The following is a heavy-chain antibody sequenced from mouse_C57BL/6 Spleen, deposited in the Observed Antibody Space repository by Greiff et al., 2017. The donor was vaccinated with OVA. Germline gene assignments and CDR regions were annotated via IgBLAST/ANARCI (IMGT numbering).Heavy chain of an antibody. CDR3: TRVKIYYGNSAWFAY. Sequence: QVQLQQSGAELVRPGASVTLSCKASGYTFTDYEMHWVKQTPVHGLEWIGAIDPETGGTAYNQKFKGKAILTADKSSSTAYMELRSLTSEDSAVYYCTRVKIYYGNSAWFAYWGQGTLVTVSA. CDR1: GYTFTDYE. J-gene: IGHJ3*01. CDR2: IDPETGGT. V-gene: IGHV1-15*01. D-gene: IGHD2-1*01.